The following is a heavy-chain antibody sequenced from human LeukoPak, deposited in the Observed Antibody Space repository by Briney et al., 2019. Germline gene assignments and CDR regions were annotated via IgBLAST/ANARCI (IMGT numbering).Heavy chain of an antibody. CDR3: ARPTPGYSSSLYRNRSAFDI. D-gene: IGHD6-13*01. V-gene: IGHV4-39*01. CDR1: GGSISSSSYY. J-gene: IGHJ3*02. CDR2: IYYSGST. Sequence: PSETLSLTCTVSGGSISSSSYYWGWIRQPPGKGLEWIGSIYYSGSTYYNPSLKSRVTISVDTSKNQFSLKLSSVTAADTAVYYCARPTPGYSSSLYRNRSAFDIWGQGTMVTVSS.